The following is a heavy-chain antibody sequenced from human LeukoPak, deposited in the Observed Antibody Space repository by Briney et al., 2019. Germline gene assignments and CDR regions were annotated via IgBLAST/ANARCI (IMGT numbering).Heavy chain of an antibody. CDR1: GGSISSSSYY. V-gene: IGHV4-39*07. Sequence: RASETLSLTCTVSGGSISSSSYYWGWIRQPPGKGLEWIGSIYYSGSTNYNPSLKSRVTISVDTSKNQFSLKLSSVTAADTAVYYCARDSLTRFDPWGQGTLVTVSS. D-gene: IGHD1-14*01. CDR3: ARDSLTRFDP. CDR2: IYYSGST. J-gene: IGHJ5*02.